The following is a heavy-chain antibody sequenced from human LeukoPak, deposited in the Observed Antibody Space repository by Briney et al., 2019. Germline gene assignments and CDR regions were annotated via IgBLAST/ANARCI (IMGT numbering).Heavy chain of an antibody. Sequence: GGSLRLSCAASGFTFSSYAMHWVRQAPGKGLEWVAVISYDGSNKYYADSVKGRFTISRDNSKNTLYLQMNSLRAEDTAVYYCARAGAPHYYDSSGYPQSNWFDPWGQGTLVTVSS. CDR2: ISYDGSNK. D-gene: IGHD3-22*01. V-gene: IGHV3-30-3*01. CDR1: GFTFSSYA. J-gene: IGHJ5*02. CDR3: ARAGAPHYYDSSGYPQSNWFDP.